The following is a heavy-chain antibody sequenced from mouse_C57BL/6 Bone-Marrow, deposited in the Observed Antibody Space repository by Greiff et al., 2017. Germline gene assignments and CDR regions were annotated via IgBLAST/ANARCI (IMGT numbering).Heavy chain of an antibody. V-gene: IGHV14-4*01. Sequence: EVQWVESGAELVRPGASVKLSCTASGFNIKDDYMHWVKQRPEQGLEWIGWIDPENGDTEYASKFQGKATITADTSSNTAYLQLSSLTSEDTAVYYCTPYYYGSLFAYWGQGTLVTVSA. CDR2: IDPENGDT. CDR1: GFNIKDDY. CDR3: TPYYYGSLFAY. J-gene: IGHJ3*01. D-gene: IGHD1-1*01.